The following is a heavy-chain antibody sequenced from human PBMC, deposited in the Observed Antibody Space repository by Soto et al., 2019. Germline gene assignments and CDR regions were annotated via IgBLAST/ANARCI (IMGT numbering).Heavy chain of an antibody. CDR3: ARWNYDTTGYYKGALDY. V-gene: IGHV3-48*01. CDR1: GFTFNTYS. J-gene: IGHJ4*02. Sequence: GGSLRLSCAASGFTFNTYSMNWVRQAPGRGLEWVSYISSSSSTVYYADSVKGRFTISRDNAKNSLYLQMNSLRAEDTAVYYCARWNYDTTGYYKGALDYWGQGTLLTVSS. D-gene: IGHD3-22*01. CDR2: ISSSSSTV.